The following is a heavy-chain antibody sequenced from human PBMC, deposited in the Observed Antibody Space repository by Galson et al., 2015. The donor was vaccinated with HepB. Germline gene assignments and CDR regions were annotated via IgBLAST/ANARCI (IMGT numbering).Heavy chain of an antibody. CDR3: ARDMTHEETPYLDYFDY. J-gene: IGHJ4*02. V-gene: IGHV6-1*01. CDR1: GDSVSSNSAA. CDR2: TYYRSKWYN. Sequence: CAISGDSVSSNSAAWNWIRQSPSRGLEWLGRTYYRSKWYNDYAVSVKSRITINPDTSKNQFSLQLNSVTPEDTAVYYCARDMTHEETPYLDYFDYWGQGTLVTVSS.